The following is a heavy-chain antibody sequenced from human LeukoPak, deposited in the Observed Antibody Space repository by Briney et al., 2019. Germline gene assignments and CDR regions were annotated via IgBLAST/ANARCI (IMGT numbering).Heavy chain of an antibody. D-gene: IGHD4-23*01. V-gene: IGHV4-4*07. J-gene: IGHJ4*02. CDR1: SGSISSYD. CDR3: ARRVRGYGGTLFDY. Sequence: NPSETLSLTCTVSSGSISSYDWSWIRQPAGKGLEWIGRIYTSGSPNYNPSLKSRVTMSVDTSKNQFSLKLSSVTAADTAVYYCARRVRGYGGTLFDYWGQGTLVTVSS. CDR2: IYTSGSP.